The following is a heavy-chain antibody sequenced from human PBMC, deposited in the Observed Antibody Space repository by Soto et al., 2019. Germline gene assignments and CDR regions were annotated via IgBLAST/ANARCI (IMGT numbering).Heavy chain of an antibody. J-gene: IGHJ4*02. V-gene: IGHV3-64D*06. D-gene: IGHD2-15*01. CDR3: VKQAHGLDGVAFDY. CDR2: VSTSGRST. Sequence: GGSLRLSCAASGFTFSSYAMSWVRQVPGKGLEAISAVSTSGRSTYYADSVKDRFSISRYNSKNTLFLQMGSLRPEDTAIYYCVKQAHGLDGVAFDYWGQGTQVTVSS. CDR1: GFTFSSYA.